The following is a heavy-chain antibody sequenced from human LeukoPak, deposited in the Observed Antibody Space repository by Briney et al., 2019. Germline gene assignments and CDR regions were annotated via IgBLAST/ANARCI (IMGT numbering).Heavy chain of an antibody. D-gene: IGHD2-2*01. CDR3: AREVVVVPAAMTGEYYYYYMDV. J-gene: IGHJ6*03. CDR2: INTNTGNP. CDR1: GGTFSSYA. V-gene: IGHV7-4-1*02. Sequence: ASVKVSCKASGGTFSSYAISWVRQAPGQGLEWMGWINTNTGNPTYAQGFTGRFVFSLDTSVSTAYLQISSLKAEDTAVYYCAREVVVVPAAMTGEYYYYYMDVWGKGTTVTVSS.